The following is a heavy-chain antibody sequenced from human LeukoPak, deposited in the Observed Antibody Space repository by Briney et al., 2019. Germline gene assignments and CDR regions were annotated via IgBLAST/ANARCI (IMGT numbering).Heavy chain of an antibody. Sequence: SETLSLTCTVSGGSISSYYWSWIRQPAGKGLEWIGRIYTSGSTNYNPSLKSRVTMSVDTSKNQFSLKLRSVTAADTAVYYCARSDYSGSYWAEYFQHWGQGTLVTVSS. V-gene: IGHV4-4*07. D-gene: IGHD1-26*01. CDR2: IYTSGST. J-gene: IGHJ1*01. CDR3: ARSDYSGSYWAEYFQH. CDR1: GGSISSYY.